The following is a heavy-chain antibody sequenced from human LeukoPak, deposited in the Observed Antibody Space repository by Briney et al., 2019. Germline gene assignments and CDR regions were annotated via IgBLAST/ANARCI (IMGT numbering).Heavy chain of an antibody. D-gene: IGHD5-18*01. CDR2: INPNSGGT. V-gene: IGHV1-2*02. CDR3: ARGGYSYGYWWFDP. Sequence: ASVTVSCKASGYTFTGYYMHWVRQAPGQGLEWMGWINPNSGGTNYAQKFQGRVTMTRDTSISTAYMELSRLRSDDTAVYYCARGGYSYGYWWFDPWGQGILVIVSS. CDR1: GYTFTGYY. J-gene: IGHJ5*02.